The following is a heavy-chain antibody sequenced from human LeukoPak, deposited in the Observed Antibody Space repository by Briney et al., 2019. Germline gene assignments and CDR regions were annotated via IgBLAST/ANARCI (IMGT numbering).Heavy chain of an antibody. D-gene: IGHD2-21*02. Sequence: ASVKVSCKASGFTFTGYYIHWVRQAPGQGLEWMGYINPHSGGTNSPQKFQGRVTITTDTSISAAYMELSSLISDDTAMYYCVREGNELLSKNFDYWGQGTLVTVSS. CDR2: INPHSGGT. CDR1: GFTFTGYY. CDR3: VREGNELLSKNFDY. J-gene: IGHJ4*02. V-gene: IGHV1-2*02.